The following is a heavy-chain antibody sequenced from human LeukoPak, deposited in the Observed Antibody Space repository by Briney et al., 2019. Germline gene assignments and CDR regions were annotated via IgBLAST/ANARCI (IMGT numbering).Heavy chain of an antibody. Sequence: PGGSLRLSCAASGFTFSSYSMNWVRQAPGKGLEWVSSISDSGYYINYADSVKGRFTISRDNAKNSLYLQMNSLRAEDTAVYYCAIAPTRGIEWQLLKWGQGTLVTVSS. CDR2: ISDSGYYI. D-gene: IGHD2-15*01. V-gene: IGHV3-21*06. CDR3: AIAPTRGIEWQLLK. J-gene: IGHJ4*02. CDR1: GFTFSSYS.